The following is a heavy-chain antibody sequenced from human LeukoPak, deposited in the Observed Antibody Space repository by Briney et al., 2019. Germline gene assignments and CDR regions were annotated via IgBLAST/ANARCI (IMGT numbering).Heavy chain of an antibody. J-gene: IGHJ5*02. V-gene: IGHV4-4*07. CDR2: IFTSGSI. D-gene: IGHD1-1*01. Sequence: SETLSLTCTVSGGSISGDSWSWIRQSAGKELEWIGHIFTSGSINYNPSLRSRVTMSVDTSKNQFSLQLSSVTAADTAVYYCASTLGYGWFDPWGQGTLVTVSS. CDR1: GGSISGDS. CDR3: ASTLGYGWFDP.